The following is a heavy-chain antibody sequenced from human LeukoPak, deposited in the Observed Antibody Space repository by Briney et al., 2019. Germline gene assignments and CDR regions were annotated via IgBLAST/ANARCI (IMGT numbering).Heavy chain of an antibody. CDR2: GHYSGST. V-gene: IGHV4-39*02. CDR3: VRGQGAFGGYEWANWFDP. D-gene: IGHD5-12*01. Sequence: SATLSLTCSVSGGSIRSSSYYWAWIRQPPGKGLEWIATGHYSGSTFYNPSLKSRLTLSIDTSKNLFSLQVTSVTAADTAMYYCVRGQGAFGGYEWANWFDPWGQGTLVTVSS. CDR1: GGSIRSSSYY. J-gene: IGHJ5*02.